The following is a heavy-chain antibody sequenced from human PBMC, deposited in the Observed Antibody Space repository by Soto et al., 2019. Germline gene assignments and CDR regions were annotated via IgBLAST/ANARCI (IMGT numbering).Heavy chain of an antibody. D-gene: IGHD6-13*01. J-gene: IGHJ6*02. Sequence: PSVKVSCKASGYTFTSYYMHWVRQAPGQGLEWMGIINPSGGSTSYAQKFQGRVTMTRDMSTSTVYMELSSLRSEDTAVYYCARDNSIAAAGNGMDVWGQGTTVTVSS. CDR1: GYTFTSYY. CDR3: ARDNSIAAAGNGMDV. V-gene: IGHV1-46*01. CDR2: INPSGGST.